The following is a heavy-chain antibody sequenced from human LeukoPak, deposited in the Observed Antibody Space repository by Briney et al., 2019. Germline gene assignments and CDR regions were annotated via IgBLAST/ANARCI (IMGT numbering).Heavy chain of an antibody. Sequence: GGSLRLSCAASGFTFSTYSMNWVRQAPGKGLEWVSSISRSSSYMYYADSVKGRLTISRDNAKNSLYLQMNSLRAEDTAVYYCARGSVSGTFDYWGQGTLVTVSS. CDR1: GFTFSTYS. D-gene: IGHD6-19*01. V-gene: IGHV3-21*01. CDR3: ARGSVSGTFDY. CDR2: ISRSSSYM. J-gene: IGHJ4*02.